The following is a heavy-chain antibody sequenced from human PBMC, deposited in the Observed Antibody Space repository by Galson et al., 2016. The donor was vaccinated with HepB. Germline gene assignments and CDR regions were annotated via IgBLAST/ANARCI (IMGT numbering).Heavy chain of an antibody. CDR2: ISSSGKTI. CDR1: GFTFSDYY. CDR3: ARREFWVDH. J-gene: IGHJ4*02. D-gene: IGHD3-10*01. V-gene: IGHV3-11*04. Sequence: SLRLSCAASGFTFSDYYMTWIRQAPGKGLEWVSCISSSGKTIYYADSVKGRFTISRDNAKNSLYLQMSGLRAEDTAVYYCARREFWVDHWGQGTLVTVSS.